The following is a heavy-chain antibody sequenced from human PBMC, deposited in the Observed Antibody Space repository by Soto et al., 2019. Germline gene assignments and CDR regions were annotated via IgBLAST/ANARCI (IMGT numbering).Heavy chain of an antibody. CDR1: GFTFSSYW. D-gene: IGHD6-19*01. CDR2: INSDGSST. J-gene: IGHJ4*02. CDR3: AKERSSGWSFDY. Sequence: GGSLRLSCAASGFTFSSYWMHWVRQAPGKGLVWVSRINSDGSSTSYADSVKGRFTISRDNSKNTLYLQMNGLRAEDTAVFYCAKERSSGWSFDYWGQGTLVTVSS. V-gene: IGHV3-74*01.